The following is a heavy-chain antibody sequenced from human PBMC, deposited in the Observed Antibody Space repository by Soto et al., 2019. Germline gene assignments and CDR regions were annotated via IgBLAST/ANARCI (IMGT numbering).Heavy chain of an antibody. Sequence: QVQLVESGGGVVQPGRSLRLSCAASGFTFSSYGMHWVRQAPGKGLEWVAVISYDGSNKYYADSVKGRFTISRDNSKNTLYLQMNSLRAEDPAVYYCAKELWGFDYWGQGTLVTVSS. V-gene: IGHV3-30*18. CDR3: AKELWGFDY. CDR2: ISYDGSNK. J-gene: IGHJ4*02. CDR1: GFTFSSYG. D-gene: IGHD3-16*01.